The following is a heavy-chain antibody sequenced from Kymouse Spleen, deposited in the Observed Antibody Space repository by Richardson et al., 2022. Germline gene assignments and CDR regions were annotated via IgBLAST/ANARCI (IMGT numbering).Heavy chain of an antibody. CDR2: ISYDGSNK. V-gene: IGHV3-30*18. CDR3: ASYNWNYYYGMDV. Sequence: QVQLVESGGGVVQPGRSLRLSCAASGFTFSSYGMHWVRQAPGKGLEWVAVISYDGSNKYYADSVKGRFTISRDNSKNTLYLQMNSLRAEDTAVYYCASYNWNYYYGMDVWGQGTTVTVSS. CDR1: GFTFSSYG. J-gene: IGHJ6*02. D-gene: IGHD1-20*01,IGHD1-7*01.